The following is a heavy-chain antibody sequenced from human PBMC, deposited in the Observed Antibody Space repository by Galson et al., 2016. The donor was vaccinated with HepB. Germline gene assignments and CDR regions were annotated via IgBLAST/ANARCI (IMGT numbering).Heavy chain of an antibody. CDR3: ARGRRYNFLFSGIDY. V-gene: IGHV4-34*01. Sequence: SETLSLTCAVYGESFSGYYWIWIRQPPGKGLEWIGEVNRSGGTNYNPSLKSRVTISADTSKNQFSLKVNSVTAADTAVYYCARGRRYNFLFSGIDYWGQGTLVTVS. CDR2: VNRSGGT. CDR1: GESFSGYY. J-gene: IGHJ4*02. D-gene: IGHD2/OR15-2a*01.